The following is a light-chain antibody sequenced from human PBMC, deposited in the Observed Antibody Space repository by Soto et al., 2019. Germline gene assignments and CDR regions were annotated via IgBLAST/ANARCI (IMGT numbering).Light chain of an antibody. J-gene: IGLJ1*01. V-gene: IGLV2-11*01. CDR2: DVN. CDR3: LSYAGSYNFV. Sequence: QSALTQPASVSGSPGQSITISCTGTSSDVGGYNYVSWYQQHPGKAPKFMIYDVNKRPSGVSHRFSGSKSGNTASLTISGLQADDEADYYCLSYAGSYNFVFGSGTKVTVL. CDR1: SSDVGGYNY.